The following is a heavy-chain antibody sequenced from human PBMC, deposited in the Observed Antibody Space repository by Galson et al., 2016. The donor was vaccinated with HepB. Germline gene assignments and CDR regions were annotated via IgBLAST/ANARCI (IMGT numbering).Heavy chain of an antibody. CDR1: GYRFSDYA. D-gene: IGHD2-8*01. V-gene: IGHV1-3*01. J-gene: IGHJ4*02. CDR2: IDAGDVNA. CDR3: ARRRGCTNGVCYWFDY. Sequence: SVKVSCKASGYRFSDYAMHWVRQAPGQSLEWMGWIDAGDVNAEYSEKFQGRVTISRDTSATTVSMELSSLRTEDTAMYYCARRRGCTNGVCYWFDYWGQGTLVTVSS.